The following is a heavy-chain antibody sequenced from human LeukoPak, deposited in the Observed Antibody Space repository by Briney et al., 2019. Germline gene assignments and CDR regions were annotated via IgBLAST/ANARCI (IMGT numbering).Heavy chain of an antibody. CDR3: ARHTSSWNEGDDY. CDR2: IDPSDSYT. J-gene: IGHJ4*02. CDR1: GYSFTSYW. Sequence: PGESLKISCKGSGYSFTSYWISWVRQMPGKGLEWMGRIDPSDSYTNYSSSFQGHVTISADMSISTAYLQWSSLKASDTAMYYCARHTSSWNEGDDYWGQGTLVTVSS. D-gene: IGHD6-13*01. V-gene: IGHV5-10-1*01.